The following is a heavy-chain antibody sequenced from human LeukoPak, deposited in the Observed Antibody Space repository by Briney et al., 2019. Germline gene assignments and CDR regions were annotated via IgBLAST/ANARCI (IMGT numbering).Heavy chain of an antibody. CDR3: ARDTVTLIVNHAFDI. D-gene: IGHD3-22*01. CDR1: GASISSYY. Sequence: SETLSLTCTVSGASISSYYWSWIRQPLGKGLEWIGYIYYSGSTDYNPSLKSRVTISVDTSKNQFSLKMSSVTAADTAVYYCARDTVTLIVNHAFDIWGQGTMVTVSS. J-gene: IGHJ3*02. V-gene: IGHV4-59*01. CDR2: IYYSGST.